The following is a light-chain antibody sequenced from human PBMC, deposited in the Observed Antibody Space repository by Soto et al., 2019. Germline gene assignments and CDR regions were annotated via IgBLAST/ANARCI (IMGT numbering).Light chain of an antibody. V-gene: IGKV3-15*01. CDR2: GAS. CDR3: HQYNNWPRT. J-gene: IGKJ2*01. Sequence: EIVMTQSPATLSVSPGERDTLSCRASQSVSSNSAWYQQKPGQAPRLLIYGASTRATGIPARFSGSGSGTEFTLTISSLQSEDFAVYYCHQYNNWPRTFGQGTKLELK. CDR1: QSVSSN.